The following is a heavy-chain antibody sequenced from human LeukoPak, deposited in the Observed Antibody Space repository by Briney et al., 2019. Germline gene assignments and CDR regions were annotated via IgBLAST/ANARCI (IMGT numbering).Heavy chain of an antibody. Sequence: ASVKVSCRTSGYSFTSYDINWVRQATGQGLEWMGWMNPNSGDKGYAQKFQGRVSITRNTSINTAYMELSSLRSEDTAVYYCARAYMTATRHFDSWGQGTLVTVSS. CDR1: GYSFTSYD. V-gene: IGHV1-8*03. D-gene: IGHD2-21*02. CDR3: ARAYMTATRHFDS. CDR2: MNPNSGDK. J-gene: IGHJ4*02.